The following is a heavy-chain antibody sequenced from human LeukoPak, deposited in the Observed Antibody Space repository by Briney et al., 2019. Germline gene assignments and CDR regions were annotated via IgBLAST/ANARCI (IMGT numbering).Heavy chain of an antibody. D-gene: IGHD2-2*02. V-gene: IGHV3-74*01. CDR1: GFTFNTYW. CDR2: INSDGSST. Sequence: PGGSLRLSCAASGFTFNTYWMHWVRQAPGKGLVWVSHINSDGSSTNYADSVKGRFTISRDNAKNSLYLQMNSLRAEDTAVYYCARVSATAIDYWGQGTLVTVSS. CDR3: ARVSATAIDY. J-gene: IGHJ4*02.